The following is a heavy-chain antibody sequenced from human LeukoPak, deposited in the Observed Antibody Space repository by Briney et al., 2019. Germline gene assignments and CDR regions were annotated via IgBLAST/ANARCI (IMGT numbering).Heavy chain of an antibody. V-gene: IGHV4-59*01. J-gene: IGHJ3*02. CDR3: ARRVVVPAASDAFDI. CDR1: GGSISSYY. D-gene: IGHD2-2*01. Sequence: SETLSLTCTVSGGSISSYYWSWIRQPPGKGLEWIGYIYYSGSTNYNPSLKSRVSISVDTSKNQFSLKLSSVTAADTAVYCCARRVVVPAASDAFDIWGQGTMVTVSS. CDR2: IYYSGST.